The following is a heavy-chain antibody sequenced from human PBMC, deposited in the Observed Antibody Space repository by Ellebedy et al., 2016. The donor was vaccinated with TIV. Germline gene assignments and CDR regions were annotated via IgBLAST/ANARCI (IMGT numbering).Heavy chain of an antibody. D-gene: IGHD4-17*01. CDR1: GGSFSGYS. J-gene: IGHJ1*01. CDR3: ARGISTVTT. V-gene: IGHV4-34*01. CDR2: ISHSGST. Sequence: MPSETLSLTCAVYGGSFSGYSWSWMLQPPGKGLEWLGEISHSGSTNYNPSLQSRVSISVDTSKSQFSLKLNSVTAADTAVYYCARGISTVTTWGQGTLVTVSS.